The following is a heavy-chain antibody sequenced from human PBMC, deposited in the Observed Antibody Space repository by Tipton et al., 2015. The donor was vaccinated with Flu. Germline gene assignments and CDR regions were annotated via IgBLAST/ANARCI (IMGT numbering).Heavy chain of an antibody. J-gene: IGHJ3*02. V-gene: IGHV4-4*07. Sequence: TLSLTCTVSGGFISSYYWSWIRQPAGKGLEWIGRIYTSGSTNYNPSLKSRVTMSVDTSKNQFSLKLSSVTAADTAVDYCASYFDWLGAFAIWGQGTMVTVSS. CDR3: ASYFDWLGAFAI. CDR1: GGFISSYY. D-gene: IGHD3-9*01. CDR2: IYTSGST.